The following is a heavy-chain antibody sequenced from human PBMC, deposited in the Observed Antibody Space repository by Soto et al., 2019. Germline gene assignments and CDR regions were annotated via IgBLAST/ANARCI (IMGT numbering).Heavy chain of an antibody. CDR1: GFTFSSYD. V-gene: IGHV3-23*01. D-gene: IGHD2-2*01. Sequence: PGGSLTLSCAASGFTFSSYDMSWVRQAPGKGLEWVSAISGSGGSTYYADSVKGRFTISRDNSKNTLYLQMNSLRAEDTTVYYCAKEIQTEYCSSTSCPTGYYGMDVWGQGTTVTVSS. J-gene: IGHJ6*02. CDR2: ISGSGGST. CDR3: AKEIQTEYCSSTSCPTGYYGMDV.